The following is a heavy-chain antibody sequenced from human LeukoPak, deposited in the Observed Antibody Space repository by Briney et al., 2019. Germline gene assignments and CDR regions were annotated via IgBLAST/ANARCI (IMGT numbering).Heavy chain of an antibody. J-gene: IGHJ6*02. CDR3: ARANYAYGDYVFYYYGMDV. CDR1: GYTFTGYY. V-gene: IGHV1-2*02. Sequence: ASVKVSCKASGYTFTGYYMHWVRQAPGQGLEWMRWINPDSGGTNYAQKFQGKVTMTRDTSISTAYMEMSRLRSDDTAVYYCARANYAYGDYVFYYYGMDVWGQGTTVTVSS. CDR2: INPDSGGT. D-gene: IGHD4-17*01.